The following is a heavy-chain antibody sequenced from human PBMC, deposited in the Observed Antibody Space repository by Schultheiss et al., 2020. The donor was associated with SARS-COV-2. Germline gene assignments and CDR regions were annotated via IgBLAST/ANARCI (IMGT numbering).Heavy chain of an antibody. D-gene: IGHD6-6*01. J-gene: IGHJ4*02. V-gene: IGHV4-39*07. Sequence: ESLKISCTVSGGSISSSSYYWGWIRQPPGKGLEWIGSIYYSGSTNYNPSLKSRVTISVDTSKNQFSLKLSSVTAADTAVYYCARLGYSSSLWYFDYWGQGTLVTVSS. CDR3: ARLGYSSSLWYFDY. CDR1: GGSISSSSYY. CDR2: IYYSGST.